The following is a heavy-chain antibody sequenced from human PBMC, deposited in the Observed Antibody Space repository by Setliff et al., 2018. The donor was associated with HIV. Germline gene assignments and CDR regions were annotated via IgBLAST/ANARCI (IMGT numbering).Heavy chain of an antibody. V-gene: IGHV1-18*01. CDR1: GYTFSTYA. D-gene: IGHD3-3*01. Sequence: GASVKVSCKASGYTFSTYAISWVRQAPGQGLEWMGWISTYNGNTRYAQKVQGRVTMTTDTSTSTAYMGLRSLRSDDTAVYYCARAPSGVVIGPDYWGQGTLVTVSS. CDR3: ARAPSGVVIGPDY. J-gene: IGHJ4*02. CDR2: ISTYNGNT.